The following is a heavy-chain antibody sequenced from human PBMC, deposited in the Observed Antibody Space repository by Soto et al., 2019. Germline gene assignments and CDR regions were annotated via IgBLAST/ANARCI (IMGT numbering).Heavy chain of an antibody. J-gene: IGHJ3*02. V-gene: IGHV3-23*04. Sequence: EVQLVESGGGLVQPGGSLRLSCAASGFSFGSYAMSWVRQGPGKGLEWVAAISASGASTYYTDSVEGRFTISRGNSKTPPILLMNTLRADEPVFYSWTKQDSSGWYGAVDIWGRGTMVTVSS. CDR1: GFSFGSYA. CDR3: TKQDSSGWYGAVDI. D-gene: IGHD6-19*01. CDR2: ISASGAST.